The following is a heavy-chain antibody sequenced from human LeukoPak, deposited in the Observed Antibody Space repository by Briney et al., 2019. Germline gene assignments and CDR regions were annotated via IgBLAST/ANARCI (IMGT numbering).Heavy chain of an antibody. CDR1: GITFNSYT. J-gene: IGHJ4*02. V-gene: IGHV3-21*01. CDR2: ISDSSSYI. D-gene: IGHD5-18*01. CDR3: ARGDWKGAMVSPFDY. Sequence: TGGSLRLSCAASGITFNSYTMSWVRQAPGKGLEWVSSISDSSSYIYYADSVKGRFTISRDNAKNSLYLQMNSLRAEDTAVYYCARGDWKGAMVSPFDYWGQGTLVTVSS.